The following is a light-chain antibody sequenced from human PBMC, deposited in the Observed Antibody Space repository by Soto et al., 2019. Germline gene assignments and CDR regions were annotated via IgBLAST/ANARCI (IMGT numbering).Light chain of an antibody. Sequence: DIPMTQSPSTLSASVGDRVTITCRASQRISSWLAWYQQKPGKAPTLLIYKASSLESGVPSRFSGSGSGTEFTLTISSLQPDDFATYYCQQYNSYSPVFGQGTRLEIK. CDR3: QQYNSYSPV. CDR1: QRISSW. V-gene: IGKV1-5*03. J-gene: IGKJ5*01. CDR2: KAS.